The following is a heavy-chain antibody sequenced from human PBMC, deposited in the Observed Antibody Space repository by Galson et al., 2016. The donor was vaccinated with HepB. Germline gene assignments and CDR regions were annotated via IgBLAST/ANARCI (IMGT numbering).Heavy chain of an antibody. V-gene: IGHV3-48*02. CDR3: ARGLEQPVGHFDV. Sequence: SLRLSCAASGFTFSTYSMNWVRQRPGKALEWLSHLSSRFGTIFYADSVKGRFTSSRDNGKNSVFLQQNGLRDDDTALYYCARGLEQPVGHFDVWGQGTLVTVSS. D-gene: IGHD1/OR15-1a*01. CDR2: LSSRFGTI. CDR1: GFTFSTYS. J-gene: IGHJ4*02.